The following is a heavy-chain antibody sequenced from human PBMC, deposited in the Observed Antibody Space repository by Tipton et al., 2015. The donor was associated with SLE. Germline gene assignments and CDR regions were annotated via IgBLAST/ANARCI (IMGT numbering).Heavy chain of an antibody. Sequence: TLSLTCTVSGGPITSGGYYWSWLRQHPGKGLEWIGYIFSSGSTYYNPSLKNQITISVDTSKNRFSLELTSVTAADTALYYCARAIFHGPESYFDYWGQGILVTVSS. V-gene: IGHV4-31*01. CDR1: GGPITSGGYY. D-gene: IGHD2-21*01. CDR2: IFSSGST. CDR3: ARAIFHGPESYFDY. J-gene: IGHJ4*02.